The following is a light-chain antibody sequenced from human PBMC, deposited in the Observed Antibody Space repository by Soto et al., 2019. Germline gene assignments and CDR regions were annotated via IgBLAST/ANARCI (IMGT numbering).Light chain of an antibody. J-gene: IGKJ4*01. Sequence: DIQMTQSPSSPSASVGDRVTITCRASQGINNYLAWYQQKPWKVPKVLLYAASTLQSGVPSLFNGSGSGTDITLTISSLQPEDVETYYCQKYNSAPLTFSGGTKVEIK. CDR2: AAS. V-gene: IGKV1-27*01. CDR3: QKYNSAPLT. CDR1: QGINNY.